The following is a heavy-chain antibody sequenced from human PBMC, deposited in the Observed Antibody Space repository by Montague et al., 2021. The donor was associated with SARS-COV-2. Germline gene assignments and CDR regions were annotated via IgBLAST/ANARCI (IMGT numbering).Heavy chain of an antibody. Sequence: SLRLSCAASGFTFSSYAMHWVRQAPGKGLEWVAVISYDGSNKYYADSVKGRFTISRDNSKNTLYLQMNSLRAEDTAVYYCARSAWGGYRDAFDIWGQGTTVTVSS. CDR3: ARSAWGGYRDAFDI. CDR2: ISYDGSNK. CDR1: GFTFSSYA. J-gene: IGHJ3*02. V-gene: IGHV3-30-3*01. D-gene: IGHD3-16*02.